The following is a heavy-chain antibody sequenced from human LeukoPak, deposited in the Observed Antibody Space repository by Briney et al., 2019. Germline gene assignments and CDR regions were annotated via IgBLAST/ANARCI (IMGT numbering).Heavy chain of an antibody. V-gene: IGHV3-48*03. J-gene: IGHJ4*02. CDR3: AGRGDGNLYYFDH. CDR2: ISSSGSTI. Sequence: GGSLRLSCAASGFTFSSYEINWGRQAPGKGLEWVSYISSSGSTIYYADSVKGRFTISRDNAKNSLYLQMNSLRPEDTAVYYCAGRGDGNLYYFDHWGQGTLVTASS. CDR1: GFTFSSYE. D-gene: IGHD5-24*01.